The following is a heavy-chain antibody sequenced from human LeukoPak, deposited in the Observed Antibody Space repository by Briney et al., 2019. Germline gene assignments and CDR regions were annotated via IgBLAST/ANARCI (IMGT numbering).Heavy chain of an antibody. V-gene: IGHV4-59*01. CDR3: ARVVVVPAAIQTPWYFDL. Sequence: PSETLSLTCTVSGGSISSYYWSWIRQPPGKGLEWIGYIYYSGSTNYNPSLKSRVTISVDTSKNQFSLKLSSVTAADTAVYYCARVVVVPAAIQTPWYFDLWGRGTLVTVSS. D-gene: IGHD2-2*02. CDR2: IYYSGST. CDR1: GGSISSYY. J-gene: IGHJ2*01.